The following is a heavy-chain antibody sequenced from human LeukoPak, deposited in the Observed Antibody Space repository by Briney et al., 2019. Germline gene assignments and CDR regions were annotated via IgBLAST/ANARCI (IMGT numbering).Heavy chain of an antibody. V-gene: IGHV3-33*06. CDR1: GFTFSSYG. Sequence: GRSLRLSCAASGFTFSSYGMHWVRQAPGKGLEWVAVIWYDGSNKYYADSVKGRFTISRDNSKNTLFLQMDTLRVDDTAVYYCAKARSLGVTAAINYWGQGTLVTVSS. CDR2: IWYDGSNK. D-gene: IGHD2-2*02. CDR3: AKARSLGVTAAINY. J-gene: IGHJ4*02.